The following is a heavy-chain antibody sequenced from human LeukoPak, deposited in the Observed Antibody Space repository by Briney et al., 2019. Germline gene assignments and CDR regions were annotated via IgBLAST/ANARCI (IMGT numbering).Heavy chain of an antibody. CDR3: ARAPNGVYCTSSSCHLDY. D-gene: IGHD2-2*01. CDR1: GYTFSSYA. V-gene: IGHV3-23*01. Sequence: GGSLRLSCAASGYTFSSYAMSWVRQAPGKGLEWVSAISGSGGSTYYADSVKGRFTISRDNSKNTLYLQMNSLRDEDTAVYYCARAPNGVYCTSSSCHLDYWGQGTLVAVSS. J-gene: IGHJ4*02. CDR2: ISGSGGST.